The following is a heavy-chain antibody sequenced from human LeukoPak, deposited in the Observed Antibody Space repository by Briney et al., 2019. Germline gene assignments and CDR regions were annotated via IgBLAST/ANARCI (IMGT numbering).Heavy chain of an antibody. V-gene: IGHV4-34*01. CDR1: GGSLSGYY. J-gene: IGHJ4*02. Sequence: SETLSLTCAVYGGSLSGYYWSWIRQPPGKGLEWIREINHSGSTNYNPSLKSRVTISVDTSKNQFSLKLSSVTAADTAVYYCARGKVRNAVTTPNIPFLDYWGQGTLVTVSS. CDR3: ARGKVRNAVTTPNIPFLDY. D-gene: IGHD4-11*01. CDR2: INHSGST.